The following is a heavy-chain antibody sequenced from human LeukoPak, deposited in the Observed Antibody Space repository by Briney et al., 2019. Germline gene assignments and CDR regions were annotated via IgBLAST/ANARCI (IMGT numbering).Heavy chain of an antibody. CDR1: GFTFSDYY. CDR3: ARECPYYYDSSGPRSAFDY. D-gene: IGHD3-22*01. CDR2: ISSSGNTT. J-gene: IGHJ4*02. V-gene: IGHV3-11*04. Sequence: GGSLRLSCAASGFTFSDYYMSWIRQAPGKGLECVSYISSSGNTTYHADSVKGRFTISRDNAKNSLYLQMSSLRAEDTAVYYCARECPYYYDSSGPRSAFDYWGQGTLVTVSS.